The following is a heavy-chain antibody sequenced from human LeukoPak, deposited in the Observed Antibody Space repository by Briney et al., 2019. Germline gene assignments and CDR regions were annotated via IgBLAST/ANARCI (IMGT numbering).Heavy chain of an antibody. CDR2: ITTFNTYI. J-gene: IGHJ1*01. D-gene: IGHD3-10*01. CDR3: AVGLEKSFGELTMPRYFQH. Sequence: KPGGSLRLSFAASGFTFSNYWMNWVRQAPGKGLEWVSSITTFNTYIYYADSVQGRFTISRDNAKNSLYLQMNSLRAEDTAVYYCAVGLEKSFGELTMPRYFQHWGQGTLVTVSS. V-gene: IGHV3-21*01. CDR1: GFTFSNYW.